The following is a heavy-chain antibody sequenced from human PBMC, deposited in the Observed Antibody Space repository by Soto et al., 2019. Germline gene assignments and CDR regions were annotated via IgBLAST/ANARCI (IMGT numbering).Heavy chain of an antibody. Sequence: PSETLSLTXTVSGGSIRGSSYYWGWIRQAPGKGLEWIGSVYYSGSTYYNPSLKSRVTVSADTSKNQFSLKLTSVTAADTALYYCASNSYRTWGQGILVTVSS. J-gene: IGHJ1*01. D-gene: IGHD2-21*01. CDR3: ASNSYRT. V-gene: IGHV4-39*01. CDR1: GGSIRGSSYY. CDR2: VYYSGST.